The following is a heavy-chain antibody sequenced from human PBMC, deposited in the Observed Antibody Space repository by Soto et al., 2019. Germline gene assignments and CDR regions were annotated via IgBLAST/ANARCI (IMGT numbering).Heavy chain of an antibody. D-gene: IGHD6-19*01. CDR1: GGSISSSSYY. CDR3: ATLPDGYSSGWYYGLDY. J-gene: IGHJ4*02. CDR2: IYYSGST. Sequence: SETLSLTCTVSGGSISSSSYYWGWIRQPPGKGLEWIGSIYYSGSTYYNPSLKSRVTISVDTSKNQFSLKLSSVTAADTAVYYCATLPDGYSSGWYYGLDYWGQGTLVTVSS. V-gene: IGHV4-39*01.